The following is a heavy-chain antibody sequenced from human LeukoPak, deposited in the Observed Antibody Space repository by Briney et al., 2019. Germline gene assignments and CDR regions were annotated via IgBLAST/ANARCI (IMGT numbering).Heavy chain of an antibody. CDR3: ARDGSGRKKDAFDI. Sequence: ASETLSLTCTVSGGSISSYYWSWIRQPPGKGLEWIGYIYYSGSTNYNPSLKSRVTISVDTSKNQSTLKLSCVKAADTAVYYCARDGSGRKKDAFDIWGEGRMVAVSS. CDR2: IYYSGST. J-gene: IGHJ3*02. V-gene: IGHV4-59*12. CDR1: GGSISSYY. D-gene: IGHD3-10*01.